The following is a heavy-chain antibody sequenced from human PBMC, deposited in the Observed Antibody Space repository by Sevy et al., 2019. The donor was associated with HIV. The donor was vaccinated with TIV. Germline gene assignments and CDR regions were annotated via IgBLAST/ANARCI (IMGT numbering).Heavy chain of an antibody. D-gene: IGHD6-13*01. Sequence: SETLSLTCAVYGGSFSGYYWSWIRQPPGKGLEWLGEINHSGSTNYNPSLKSRVTISVDTSKNQFSLKLSSVTAADTAVYYCARGPRRPTYSSSWYNYYYGMDVWGQGTTVTVSS. CDR2: INHSGST. V-gene: IGHV4-34*01. CDR1: GGSFSGYY. CDR3: ARGPRRPTYSSSWYNYYYGMDV. J-gene: IGHJ6*02.